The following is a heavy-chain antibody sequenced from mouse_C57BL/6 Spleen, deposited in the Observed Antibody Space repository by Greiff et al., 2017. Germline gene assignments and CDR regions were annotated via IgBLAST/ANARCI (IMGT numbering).Heavy chain of an antibody. V-gene: IGHV1-52*01. CDR2: IDPSDSET. D-gene: IGHD2-3*01. CDR1: GYTFTSYW. Sequence: VQLQQPGAELVRPGSSVKLSCKASGYTFTSYWMHWVKQRPIQGLEWIGNIDPSDSETHYNQKFKDKATLTVDKSSSTAYMQLSSLTSEDSAVYYCARGWLLRRWYFDVWGTGTTVTVSS. CDR3: ARGWLLRRWYFDV. J-gene: IGHJ1*03.